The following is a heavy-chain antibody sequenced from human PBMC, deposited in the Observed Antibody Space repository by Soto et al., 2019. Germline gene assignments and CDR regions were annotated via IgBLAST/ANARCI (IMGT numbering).Heavy chain of an antibody. D-gene: IGHD2-2*01. Sequence: GASVKVSCKASGGTFSSYAISWVRQAPGQGLEWMGGIIPIFGTANYAQKFQGRVTITADKSTSTAYMELSSLRSEDTAVYYCAREGPAATYYYGMDVWGQGTTVTVSS. J-gene: IGHJ6*02. V-gene: IGHV1-69*06. CDR2: IIPIFGTA. CDR3: AREGPAATYYYGMDV. CDR1: GGTFSSYA.